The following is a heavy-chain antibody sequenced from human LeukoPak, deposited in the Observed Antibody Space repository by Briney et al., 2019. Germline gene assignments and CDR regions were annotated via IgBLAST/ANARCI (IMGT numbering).Heavy chain of an antibody. V-gene: IGHV1-18*01. Sequence: PGASVKVSCKASGYTFTSYGISWVRQAPGQGLEWMGWISAYNGNTNYAQKLQGRVTMTTDTSTSTAYMELRSLRSDDTAVYYCARGSPIYDFWSGYFTRKLTNNWFDPWGQGTLVTVSS. J-gene: IGHJ5*02. CDR1: GYTFTSYG. CDR2: ISAYNGNT. D-gene: IGHD3-3*01. CDR3: ARGSPIYDFWSGYFTRKLTNNWFDP.